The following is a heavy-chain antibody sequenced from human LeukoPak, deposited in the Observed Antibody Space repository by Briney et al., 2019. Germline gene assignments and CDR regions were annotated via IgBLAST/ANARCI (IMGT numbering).Heavy chain of an antibody. J-gene: IGHJ4*02. CDR1: GFTFSRYA. CDR2: ISYDGSDK. D-gene: IGHD6-13*01. CDR3: ARDIAYD. V-gene: IGHV3-30-3*01. Sequence: GGSLRLSCAASGFTFSRYAMHWVRQTPGTGLEWVALISYDGSDKYYADSVKGRFTISRDNSKNTLYLQMNSLRAEDTAVYYCARDIAYDWGQGTLVTVSS.